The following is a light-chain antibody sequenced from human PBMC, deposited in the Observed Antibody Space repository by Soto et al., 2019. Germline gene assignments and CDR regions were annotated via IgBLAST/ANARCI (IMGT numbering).Light chain of an antibody. Sequence: DIQMTQSPSTLSASVGDRVTITCRASQSISSWLAWYQQKPGKAPKLLIYDASSLESGVPSRFSGSGSGTEFTLTINSLQSEDFAVYYCQQYDAWPLTFGGGTKVDIK. CDR3: QQYDAWPLT. J-gene: IGKJ4*01. CDR2: DAS. CDR1: QSISSW. V-gene: IGKV1-5*01.